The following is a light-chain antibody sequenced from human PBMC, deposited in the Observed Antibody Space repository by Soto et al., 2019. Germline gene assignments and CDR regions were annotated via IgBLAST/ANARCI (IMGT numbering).Light chain of an antibody. CDR3: QQRSNWPRST. CDR1: QNIHTN. V-gene: IGKV3-11*01. CDR2: GAS. J-gene: IGKJ5*01. Sequence: EIVMTQSPATLSVSPGERATLSCRAGQNIHTNLAWYQQKPGRAPRLLFYGASNRATGIPARFSGSGSGTDFTLTISSLEPEDFAVYYCQQRSNWPRSTFGQGTRLEI.